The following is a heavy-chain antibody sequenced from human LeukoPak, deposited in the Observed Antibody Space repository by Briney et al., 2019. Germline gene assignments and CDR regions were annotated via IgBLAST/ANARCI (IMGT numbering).Heavy chain of an antibody. J-gene: IGHJ4*02. V-gene: IGHV3-48*03. CDR3: ARTRDGPFDY. CDR1: GFTFSSYE. D-gene: IGHD5-24*01. CDR2: ISNSGSSK. Sequence: GRTLRLSCAASGFTFSSYEMNWVRQASGKGQEWLLHISNSGSSKQYADSVKGRFTIFRDNAQNSLYLQMNSLRAEDTAVYYCARTRDGPFDYWGQGTLVTVSS.